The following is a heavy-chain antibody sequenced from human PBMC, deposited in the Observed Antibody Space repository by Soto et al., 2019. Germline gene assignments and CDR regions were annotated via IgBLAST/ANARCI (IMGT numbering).Heavy chain of an antibody. CDR3: ARGVSGWSPFDF. CDR2: INTNSGVT. CDR1: GYTFTDYY. V-gene: IGHV1-2*04. J-gene: IGHJ4*02. Sequence: QVQLVQSGAEVKKPGASVKVSCKASGYTFTDYYAHWVRQAPGQGLEWMGWINTNSGVTNFAQKFQGWVTLTRDTSVNTAYMELNRLKSDDTAVFFCARGVSGWSPFDFWGQGTLVTVSS. D-gene: IGHD6-19*01.